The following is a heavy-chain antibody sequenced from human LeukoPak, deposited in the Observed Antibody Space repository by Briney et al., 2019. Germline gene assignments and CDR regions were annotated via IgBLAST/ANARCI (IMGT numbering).Heavy chain of an antibody. V-gene: IGHV4-59*12. D-gene: IGHD2-15*01. J-gene: IGHJ4*02. CDR2: IYYSGST. CDR1: GGSISSYY. Sequence: SETPSLTCTVSGGSISSYYWSWIRQPPGKGLEWIGYIYYSGSTNYNPSLKSRVTISVDRSKNQFSLKLSSVTAADTAVYYCARVRLDCSGGSCYSFSADYWGQGTLVTVSS. CDR3: ARVRLDCSGGSCYSFSADY.